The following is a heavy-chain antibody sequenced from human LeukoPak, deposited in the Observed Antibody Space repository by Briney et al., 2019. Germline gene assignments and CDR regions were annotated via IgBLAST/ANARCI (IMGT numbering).Heavy chain of an antibody. Sequence: SETLSLTCTVSGGSISSYYWSWIRQPPGKGLEWIGSIYYSGSTYYNPSLKSRVTISVDTSKNQFSLKLSSVTAADTAVYYCARELGVANWFDPWGQGTLVTVSS. CDR1: GGSISSYY. V-gene: IGHV4-59*01. J-gene: IGHJ5*02. CDR2: IYYSGST. CDR3: ARELGVANWFDP. D-gene: IGHD2-15*01.